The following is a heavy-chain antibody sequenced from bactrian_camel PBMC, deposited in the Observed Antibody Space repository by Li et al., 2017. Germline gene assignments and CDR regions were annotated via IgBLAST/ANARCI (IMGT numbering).Heavy chain of an antibody. Sequence: VQLVESGGGSVQAGGSLRLSCQGSFLTFNNNCMGWFRRAPGNGREGVAVIYTDGGSTNYADSVKGRFTIFQDKAKNTIYLQMNLLKPEDTAMYYCAAGRTSSLVPVRYTYWGQGTQVTVS. CDR1: FLTFNNNC. D-gene: IGHD3*01. CDR3: AAGRTSSLVPVRYTY. V-gene: IGHV3S31*01. CDR2: IYTDGGST. J-gene: IGHJ4*01.